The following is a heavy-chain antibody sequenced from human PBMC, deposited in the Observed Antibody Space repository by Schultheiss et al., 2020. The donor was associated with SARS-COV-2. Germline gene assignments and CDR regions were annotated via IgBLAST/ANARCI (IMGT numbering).Heavy chain of an antibody. J-gene: IGHJ5*02. V-gene: IGHV3-66*01. D-gene: IGHD1-7*01. Sequence: GESLKISCAASGFTVSSNYMSWVRQAPGKGLEWVSVIYIGGSTYYADSVKGRFTISRDNSKNTLYLQMNSLRAEDTAVYYCARDPGTTSTWFDPWGQGTLVTVSS. CDR2: IYIGGST. CDR3: ARDPGTTSTWFDP. CDR1: GFTVSSNY.